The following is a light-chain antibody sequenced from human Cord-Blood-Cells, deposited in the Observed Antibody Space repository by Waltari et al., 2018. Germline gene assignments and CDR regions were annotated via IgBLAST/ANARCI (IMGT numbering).Light chain of an antibody. V-gene: IGKV1-33*01. CDR2: DAS. Sequence: DIQMTQSPSSLSPSVGDRVTTTCQASQDISNYLNWYQQKPGKAPKLLIYDASNLKTGVPSRFSGSGSGTDFTFTISSLQPEYIATYYCQQYDNLPRTFGQGTKVEIK. CDR3: QQYDNLPRT. J-gene: IGKJ1*01. CDR1: QDISNY.